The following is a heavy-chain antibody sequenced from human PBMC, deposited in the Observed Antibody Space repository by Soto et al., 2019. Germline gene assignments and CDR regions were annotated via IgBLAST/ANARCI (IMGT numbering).Heavy chain of an antibody. CDR2: INPSGGST. Sequence: GASVKVSCKASGYTFTAYYMNWVRQAPGQGLEWMGMINPSGGSTHYAQNFQGRVTMTRDTSTTTVYMEVSSLRSEDTAVYYCAREEDAGYFATSSNPLDMWGQGTMVTVSS. CDR1: GYTFTAYY. D-gene: IGHD3-9*01. J-gene: IGHJ3*02. V-gene: IGHV1-46*01. CDR3: AREEDAGYFATSSNPLDM.